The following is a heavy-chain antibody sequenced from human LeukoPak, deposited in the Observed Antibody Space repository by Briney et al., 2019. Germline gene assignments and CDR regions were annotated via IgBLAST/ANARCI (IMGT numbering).Heavy chain of an antibody. CDR1: GFTFSSYA. CDR2: ISRGSNVI. Sequence: GGSLRLSCAASGFTFSSYAMNWVRQAPGKGLEWLSYISRGSNVIYYADSVKGRFTTSRDDAKNSLFLQMNSLRDEDTALYYCARDPGYSYAMDYWGQGTLVTVSS. D-gene: IGHD5-12*01. J-gene: IGHJ4*02. CDR3: ARDPGYSYAMDY. V-gene: IGHV3-48*02.